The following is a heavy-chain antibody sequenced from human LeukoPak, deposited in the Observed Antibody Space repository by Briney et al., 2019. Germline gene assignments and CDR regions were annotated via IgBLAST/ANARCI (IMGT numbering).Heavy chain of an antibody. D-gene: IGHD1-1*01. CDR1: GGSISSYY. CDR3: ARRPVAGTGYFDY. V-gene: IGHV4-59*01. Sequence: SETLSLTCTVSGGSISSYYWSWIRQPPGKGLEWIGYIYYSGSTNYNPSLKSRVTISVDTSKNQFSLKLSSVTAADTAVYYCARRPVAGTGYFDYWGQGTPVTVSS. J-gene: IGHJ4*02. CDR2: IYYSGST.